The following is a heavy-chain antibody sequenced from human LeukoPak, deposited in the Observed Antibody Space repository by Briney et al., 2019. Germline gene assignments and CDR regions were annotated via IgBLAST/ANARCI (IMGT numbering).Heavy chain of an antibody. V-gene: IGHV1-18*01. CDR3: ARKVMYYYDSSGYLIGEDY. Sequence: ASVKVSCKASGYTFTSYGISWVRHAPGQGLEWMGWISAYNGNTNYAQKLQGRVTMTTDTSTSTAYMELRSLRSDDTAVYYCARKVMYYYDSSGYLIGEDYWGQGTLVTVSS. J-gene: IGHJ4*02. CDR1: GYTFTSYG. CDR2: ISAYNGNT. D-gene: IGHD3-22*01.